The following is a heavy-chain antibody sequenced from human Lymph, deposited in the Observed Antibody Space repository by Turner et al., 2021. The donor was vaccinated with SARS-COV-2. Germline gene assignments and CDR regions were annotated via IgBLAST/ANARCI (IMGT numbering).Heavy chain of an antibody. J-gene: IGHJ6*02. CDR2: ISYDGSNK. CDR3: AKVRSIFGVVIGGMDV. V-gene: IGHV3-30*18. D-gene: IGHD3-3*01. Sequence: QVQLVESGGGVVQPGRSLRLSCEASGFTFSSYGMHWVRQAPGKGLEWVAVISYDGSNKYYADSVKGRFTISRDNTKKTLYLQMNSLRAEDTAVYYCAKVRSIFGVVIGGMDVWGQGTTVTVSS. CDR1: GFTFSSYG.